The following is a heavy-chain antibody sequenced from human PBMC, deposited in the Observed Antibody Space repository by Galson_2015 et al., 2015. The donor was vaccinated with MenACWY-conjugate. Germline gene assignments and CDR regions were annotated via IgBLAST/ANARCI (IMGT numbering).Heavy chain of an antibody. J-gene: IGHJ4*02. V-gene: IGHV3-23*01. D-gene: IGHD6-13*01. Sequence: SLRLSCAASGFTFNNYAMSWVRHSPGRGLEWVSAINGDDDQPLYAEAVQGRFTVSRDSARNTVYLQMKSLRPEDTAIYYCAKRIAPSGAPYYFDSWGQGTLVTVSS. CDR3: AKRIAPSGAPYYFDS. CDR2: INGDDDQP. CDR1: GFTFNNYA.